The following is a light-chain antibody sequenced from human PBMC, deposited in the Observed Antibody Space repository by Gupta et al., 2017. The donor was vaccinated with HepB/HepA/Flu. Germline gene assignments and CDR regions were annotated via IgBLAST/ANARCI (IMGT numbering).Light chain of an antibody. CDR1: QSVSSK. J-gene: IGKJ4*01. V-gene: IGKV3-15*01. Sequence: EIVMTQSPATLSVSPGERATLSCRASQSVSSKLAWYQQQPGQAPRLLIYGASTRATGIPARFSGSGSGTEFTLTISSPQSEDFAVYYCQQDSIWPITFGGGTKVEIK. CDR3: QQDSIWPIT. CDR2: GAS.